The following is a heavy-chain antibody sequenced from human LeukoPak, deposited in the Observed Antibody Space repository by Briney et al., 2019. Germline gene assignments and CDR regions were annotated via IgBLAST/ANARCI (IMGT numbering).Heavy chain of an antibody. CDR3: AREGGFYRPLDY. J-gene: IGHJ4*02. D-gene: IGHD3-3*01. Sequence: SETLSLTCTVSGGSVSGGTYYWNWIRQPPGKGLEWIGEVHLDGRTNYNPSLESRLTMSVDVSENQVSLKLTSVTAADTAVYYCAREGGFYRPLDYSGQGTLVTVSS. V-gene: IGHV4-61*01. CDR1: GGSVSGGTYY. CDR2: VHLDGRT.